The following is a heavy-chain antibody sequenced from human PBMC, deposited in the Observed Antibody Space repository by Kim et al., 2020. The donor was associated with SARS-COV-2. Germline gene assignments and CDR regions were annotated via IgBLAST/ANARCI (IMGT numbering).Heavy chain of an antibody. Sequence: ASVKVSCKASGYTFTNYGVSWVRQAPAQGLEWMGWISAYSSNTNDAQKFQGRVTMTTDKSTSTAYMELRSLRSDDTAVYYCARDVNTSMITRQYYYGMDVWRQGTTVTVS. V-gene: IGHV1-18*04. CDR2: ISAYSSNT. CDR3: ARDVNTSMITRQYYYGMDV. J-gene: IGHJ6*02. D-gene: IGHD5-18*01. CDR1: GYTFTNYG.